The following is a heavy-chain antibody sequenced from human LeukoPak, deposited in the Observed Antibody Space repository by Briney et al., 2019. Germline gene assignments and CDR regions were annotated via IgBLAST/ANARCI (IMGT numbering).Heavy chain of an antibody. CDR2: ISYGGSNK. J-gene: IGHJ3*02. CDR3: ARDDYGDYVGAFDI. CDR1: GFTFSSYA. V-gene: IGHV3-30*04. D-gene: IGHD4-17*01. Sequence: PGGSLRLSCAASGFTFSSYAMHWVRQAPGKGLEWVAVISYGGSNKYYADSVKGRFTISRDNSKNTLYLQMNSLRAEDTAVYYCARDDYGDYVGAFDIWGQGTMVTVSS.